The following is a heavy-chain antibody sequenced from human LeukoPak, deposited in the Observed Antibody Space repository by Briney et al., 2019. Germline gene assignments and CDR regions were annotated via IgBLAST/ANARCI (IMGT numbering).Heavy chain of an antibody. CDR3: ARWGSNMAREKGDH. CDR1: GGSISDYY. J-gene: IGHJ4*02. V-gene: IGHV4-59*08. D-gene: IGHD3-10*01. CDR2: IYYSGIT. Sequence: PSETLSLTCTVSGGSISDYYWSWIRQPPRKGLEWIGYIYYSGITNYNPSLKTRVTILVDTSKNQFSLKLSSVTAADTAVYYCARWGSNMAREKGDHWGQGTLVTVSS.